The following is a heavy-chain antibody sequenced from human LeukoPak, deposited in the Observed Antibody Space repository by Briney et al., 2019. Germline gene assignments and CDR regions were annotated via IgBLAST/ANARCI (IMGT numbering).Heavy chain of an antibody. CDR1: GGSISSGGYH. Sequence: KTSQTLSLTCSVSGGSISSGGYHWTWIRQSAEKGLEWIGRVYATGETLYNPPLPDRVTISLDTSKNEFFLSLTSGTAADTAVYFCVRGNGGPYNWFDPWGQGTLVTVSS. CDR3: VRGNGGPYNWFDP. CDR2: VYATGET. J-gene: IGHJ5*02. V-gene: IGHV4-61*02. D-gene: IGHD4-23*01.